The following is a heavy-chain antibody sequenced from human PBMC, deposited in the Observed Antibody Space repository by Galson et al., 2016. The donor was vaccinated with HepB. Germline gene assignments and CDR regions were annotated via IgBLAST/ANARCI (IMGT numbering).Heavy chain of an antibody. CDR2: ITRQSGRP. D-gene: IGHD3-3*01. CDR3: AKAGLNTMPLFDL. Sequence: SLRLSCAGSGFKFEDYAVHWVRQPPGKGLEWVSGITRQSGRPGYADSVKGRFTISRDNARQSVSLQMNNLTSEDTAVYFCAKAGLNTMPLFDLWGQGTLVLVPS. CDR1: GFKFEDYA. V-gene: IGHV3-9*01. J-gene: IGHJ4*01.